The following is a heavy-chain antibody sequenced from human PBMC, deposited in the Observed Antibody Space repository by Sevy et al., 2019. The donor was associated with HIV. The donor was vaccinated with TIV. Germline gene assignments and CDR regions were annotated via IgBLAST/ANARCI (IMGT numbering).Heavy chain of an antibody. V-gene: IGHV3-7*01. J-gene: IGHJ3*02. CDR1: GFTFSSYW. CDR2: IKQDGSEK. D-gene: IGHD3-22*01. CDR3: ARDLNVVVVITTTHDAFDI. Sequence: GGSLRLSCAASGFTFSSYWMSWVRQAPGKGLEWVANIKQDGSEKYYVDSVKGRSTISRDNAKNSLYLQMNSLRAEDTAVYYCARDLNVVVVITTTHDAFDIWGQGTMVTVSS.